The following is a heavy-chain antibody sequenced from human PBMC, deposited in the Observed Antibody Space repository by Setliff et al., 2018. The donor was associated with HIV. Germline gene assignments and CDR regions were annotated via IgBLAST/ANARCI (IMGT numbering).Heavy chain of an antibody. J-gene: IGHJ5*02. D-gene: IGHD6-13*01. CDR3: AKADDGAAAGPAP. Sequence: GGSLRLSCVASGFTFNYHAMTWVRQAPGRGLEWVSGINGDGDSKYYADSVKGRFTVSRDNSKNTVYLQMNSLRLEDTALYYCAKADDGAAAGPAPWGQGTLVTVSS. CDR2: INGDGDSK. V-gene: IGHV3-23*01. CDR1: GFTFNYHA.